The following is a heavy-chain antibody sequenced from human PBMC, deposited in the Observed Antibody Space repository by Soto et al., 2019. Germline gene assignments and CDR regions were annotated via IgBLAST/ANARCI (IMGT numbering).Heavy chain of an antibody. D-gene: IGHD3-16*02. J-gene: IGHJ4*02. CDR2: INSGGTVA. V-gene: IGHV3-23*01. Sequence: EVQLLESGGGLVQPGGSLRLSCAASGFTHESYAMSWVRQAPGKGLEWVSGINSGGTVAHYADSVKGRFAISRDNSKNTPSLEMNSLRADDTGLYYCAISTGGFGGLFVVPSDYWGQGTLVTVSS. CDR1: GFTHESYA. CDR3: AISTGGFGGLFVVPSDY.